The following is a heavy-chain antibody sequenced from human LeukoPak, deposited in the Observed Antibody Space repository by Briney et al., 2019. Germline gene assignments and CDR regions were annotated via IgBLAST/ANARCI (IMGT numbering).Heavy chain of an antibody. CDR1: GFTFSSYS. CDR2: IYSGGST. V-gene: IGHV3-66*01. Sequence: GGSLRLSCAASGFTFSSYSMNWVRQAPGKGLEWVSVIYSGGSTYYADSVKGRFTISRDNAKNSLYLQMNSLRAEDTAVYYCAREYYYGSGSYFDYWGQGTLVTVSS. D-gene: IGHD3-10*01. CDR3: AREYYYGSGSYFDY. J-gene: IGHJ4*02.